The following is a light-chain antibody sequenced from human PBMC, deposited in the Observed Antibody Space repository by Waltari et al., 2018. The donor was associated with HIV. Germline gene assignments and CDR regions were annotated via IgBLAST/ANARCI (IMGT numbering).Light chain of an antibody. J-gene: IGLJ1*01. CDR3: AAWDDSLSGFYV. CDR1: SFNTGSNF. Sequence: QSVLTQPPSASGTPGQRVTIRCSGSSFNTGSNFVHWYQQLPGAAPKLLIYRNNQRPSGVPDRFSGSKSGTSASLAISGLRSEDEADYYCAAWDDSLSGFYVVGTGTKVTVL. CDR2: RNN. V-gene: IGLV1-47*01.